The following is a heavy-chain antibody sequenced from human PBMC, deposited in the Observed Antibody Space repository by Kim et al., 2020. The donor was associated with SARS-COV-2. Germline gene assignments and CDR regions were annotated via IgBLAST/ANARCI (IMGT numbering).Heavy chain of an antibody. CDR1: GDSISNYY. CDR3: SRLGVGSAYSSSLSWFDS. CDR2: IYYSGSA. Sequence: SETLSLRCNVSGDSISNYYWSWIRQPPGKGLEWIGSIYYSGSANYNPSLRSRVTMSTDTSKNDFSLSLSPVTAADAAVYFCSRLGVGSAYSSSLSWFDS. D-gene: IGHD6-6*01. J-gene: IGHJ5*01. V-gene: IGHV4-59*01.